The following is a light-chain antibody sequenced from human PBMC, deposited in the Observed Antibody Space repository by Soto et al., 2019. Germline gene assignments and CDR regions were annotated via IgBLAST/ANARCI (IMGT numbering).Light chain of an antibody. V-gene: IGKV3-15*01. CDR1: QSVSSN. J-gene: IGKJ2*01. CDR2: GAS. Sequence: EIVMTQSPATLSVSPGERATLSCRASQSVSSNLAWYQQKPGQAPRLLIYGASTRATGITARFSGSGSGTEFTLTSISLQSEDFAVYYCHQYNNWPPYTFGQGTKLEIK. CDR3: HQYNNWPPYT.